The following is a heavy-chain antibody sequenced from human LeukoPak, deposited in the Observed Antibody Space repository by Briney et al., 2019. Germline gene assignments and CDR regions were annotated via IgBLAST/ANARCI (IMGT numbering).Heavy chain of an antibody. CDR3: ARDVAAAGGIDY. CDR1: GFTFSDYY. CDR2: ISSSSYT. D-gene: IGHD6-13*01. J-gene: IGHJ4*02. V-gene: IGHV3-11*05. Sequence: AGGSLRLSCAASGFTFSDYYMSWIRQAPGKGLEGVSYISSSSYTNYADSVKGRFTISRDNAKNSLYLQMNSLRAEDTAVYYCARDVAAAGGIDYWGQGTLVTVSS.